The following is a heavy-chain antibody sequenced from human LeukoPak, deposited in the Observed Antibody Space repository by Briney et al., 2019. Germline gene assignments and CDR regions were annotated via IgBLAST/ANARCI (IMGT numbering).Heavy chain of an antibody. CDR2: IIPILGTG. CDR1: AGTFSNYA. Sequence: SSVKVSCKASAGTFSNYAISWVRQAPGQGLEWMGRIIPILGTGNYAQKFQGRVTITADKSTSTDYMELSSLRSEDTAVYYCAMNGRDYGDSALLDSWGQGTLVTVSS. CDR3: AMNGRDYGDSALLDS. J-gene: IGHJ4*02. D-gene: IGHD4-17*01. V-gene: IGHV1-69*04.